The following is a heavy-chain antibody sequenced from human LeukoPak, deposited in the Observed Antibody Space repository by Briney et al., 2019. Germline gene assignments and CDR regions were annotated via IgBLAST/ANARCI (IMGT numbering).Heavy chain of an antibody. Sequence: SETLSLTCTVSGGSISSSSYYWGWIRQPPGKGLEWIGSIYYSGSTYYNPSLKSRVTISVDTSKNQFSLKLSSVTAADTAVYYCASYSGSYDRFDYWGQGTLVTVSS. CDR2: IYYSGST. CDR3: ASYSGSYDRFDY. J-gene: IGHJ4*02. V-gene: IGHV4-39*01. D-gene: IGHD1-26*01. CDR1: GGSISSSSYY.